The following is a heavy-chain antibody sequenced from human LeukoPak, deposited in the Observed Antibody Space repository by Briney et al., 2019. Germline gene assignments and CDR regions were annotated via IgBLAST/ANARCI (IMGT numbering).Heavy chain of an antibody. D-gene: IGHD3-3*01. CDR3: VKEYHSRGFGAYFDY. V-gene: IGHV3-30*18. CDR1: GFTFRGYW. CDR2: ISSDGSIK. J-gene: IGHJ4*02. Sequence: GGSLRLSCAATGFTFRGYWFHWVRQAPGKGLEWVAVISSDGSIKVYADSVKGRFTLSRDNSINTVDLQMNSLRAEDTAVYYCVKEYHSRGFGAYFDYWGQGTLVTVSS.